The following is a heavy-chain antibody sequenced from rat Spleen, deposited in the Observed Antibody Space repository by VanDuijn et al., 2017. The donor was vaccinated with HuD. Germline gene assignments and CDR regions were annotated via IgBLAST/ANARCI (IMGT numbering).Heavy chain of an antibody. D-gene: IGHD1-12*03. Sequence: EVQLVESDGGLVQPGRSMKLSCAASGLTFNDHYMAWVRQAPKKGLEWVASISYEGIRTYYGDTVKGRFTISRDNAKSTLYLQIDSLRSEDTATYYCARLYSDGYEYFDYWGQGVMVTVSS. CDR2: ISYEGIRT. CDR1: GLTFNDHY. CDR3: ARLYSDGYEYFDY. J-gene: IGHJ2*01. V-gene: IGHV5-22*01.